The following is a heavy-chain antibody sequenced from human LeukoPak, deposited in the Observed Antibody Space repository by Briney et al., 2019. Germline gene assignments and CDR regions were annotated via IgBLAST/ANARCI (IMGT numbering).Heavy chain of an antibody. Sequence: GGSLRLPCAASGFTFSNYWMQWVRHAPGKGLVWVSRINGEGGTSYADSVKGRFTISRDNAKNTVHLQMNSLRAEDTAVYYCARDLVYGSGSCGHWGQGTLVTVSS. CDR3: ARDLVYGSGSCGH. J-gene: IGHJ4*02. D-gene: IGHD3-10*01. CDR1: GFTFSNYW. CDR2: INGEGGT. V-gene: IGHV3-74*01.